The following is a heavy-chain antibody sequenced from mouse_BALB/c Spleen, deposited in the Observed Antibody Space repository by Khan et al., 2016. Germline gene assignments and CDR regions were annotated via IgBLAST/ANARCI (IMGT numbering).Heavy chain of an antibody. CDR1: GFSLTSYG. CDR2: IWAGGST. V-gene: IGHV2-9*02. Sequence: QVQLKESGPGLVAPSQSLSITCTVSGFSLTSYGVHWVRQPPGKGLEWLGVIWAGGSTNYNSALMSRLSISKDNSKSQVFLKMKSLQTDDTAMYYCARGGGNWYFDVWGAGTTVTVSS. J-gene: IGHJ1*01. CDR3: ARGGGNWYFDV.